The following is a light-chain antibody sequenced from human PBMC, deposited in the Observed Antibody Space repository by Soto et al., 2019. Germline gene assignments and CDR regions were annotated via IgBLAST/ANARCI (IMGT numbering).Light chain of an antibody. V-gene: IGKV3-11*01. CDR3: QQRSNWQYP. J-gene: IGKJ2*01. CDR1: QSVSSY. CDR2: DAS. Sequence: EIVLTQSPATLSLSPGERATLSCRASQSVSSYLAWYQQKPGQAPRLLIYDASNRATGIPARFSGSGSGTAFTPTISSLEPEDFAVYYCQQRSNWQYPFGQGTKLEIK.